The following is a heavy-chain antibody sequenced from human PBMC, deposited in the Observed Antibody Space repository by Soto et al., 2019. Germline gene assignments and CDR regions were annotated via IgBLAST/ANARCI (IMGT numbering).Heavy chain of an antibody. CDR2: ISYDGSNK. CDR1: GFTFSSYA. CDR3: ARDRIYSSSWYDY. Sequence: QVQLVESGGGVVQPGRSLRLSCAASGFTFSSYAMHWVRLAPGKGLEWVAVISYDGSNKYYADSVKGRFTISRDNSKNTLYLQMNSLRAEDTAVYYCARDRIYSSSWYDYWGQGTLVTVSS. J-gene: IGHJ4*02. D-gene: IGHD6-13*01. V-gene: IGHV3-30-3*01.